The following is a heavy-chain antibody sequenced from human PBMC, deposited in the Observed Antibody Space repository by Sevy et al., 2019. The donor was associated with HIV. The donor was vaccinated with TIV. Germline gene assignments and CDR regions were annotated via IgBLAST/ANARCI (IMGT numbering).Heavy chain of an antibody. CDR1: GFTFSSYS. V-gene: IGHV3-48*02. D-gene: IGHD6-6*01. CDR3: AREEAARHSPFDY. Sequence: GGSLRLSCAASGFTFSSYSMNWVRQAPGKGLEWVSYISSSSSTIYYADSVKGRFTISRDNAENSLYLQMNSLRDEDTAVYYCAREEAARHSPFDYWGQGTLVTVSS. CDR2: ISSSSSTI. J-gene: IGHJ4*02.